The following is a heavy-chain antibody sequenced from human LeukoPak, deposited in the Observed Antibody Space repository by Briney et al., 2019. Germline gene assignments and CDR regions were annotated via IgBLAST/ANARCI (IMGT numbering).Heavy chain of an antibody. CDR1: GFTFSVFK. D-gene: IGHD2-2*03. CDR2: ISSTGSWT. J-gene: IGHJ3*01. V-gene: IGHV3-48*02. Sequence: GGSLRLSCAASGFTFSVFKMNWVRQAPGKGLEWVSYISSTGSWTYYADSVKGRFTISRDNAKHSLYLQMTSLTDEDTAVYYCTMDPSFDVWGPGTLVTVSS. CDR3: TMDPSFDV.